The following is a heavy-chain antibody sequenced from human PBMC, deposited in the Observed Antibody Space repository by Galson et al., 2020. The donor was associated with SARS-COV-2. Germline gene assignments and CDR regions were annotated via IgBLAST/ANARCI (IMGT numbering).Heavy chain of an antibody. CDR3: TRDRPAATSPTLTGFDP. Sequence: ASVNVSCKPSGYTFSDYYIHLVRQAPGPALEWMGWINPNICGTKYAQKFQRRVTMTRDTSITTAYMELIWLRSYDPAVYYGTRDRPAATSPTLTGFDPWGQGTLVTVS. D-gene: IGHD2-15*01. V-gene: IGHV1-2*02. J-gene: IGHJ5*02. CDR2: INPNICGT. CDR1: GYTFSDYY.